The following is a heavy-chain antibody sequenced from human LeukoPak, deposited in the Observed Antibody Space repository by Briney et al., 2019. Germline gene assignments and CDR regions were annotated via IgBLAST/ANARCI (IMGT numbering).Heavy chain of an antibody. D-gene: IGHD4-11*01. CDR1: GFTFSSYW. CDR3: ASSYSNYFFDY. CDR2: IKQDGSEK. Sequence: GGSLRLSCAAPGFTFSSYWMSWVRQAPGRGLEWVANIKQDGSEKYYVDSVKGRFTISRDNAKNSLYLQMNSLRAEDTAVYYCASSYSNYFFDYWGQGTLVTVSS. J-gene: IGHJ4*02. V-gene: IGHV3-7*01.